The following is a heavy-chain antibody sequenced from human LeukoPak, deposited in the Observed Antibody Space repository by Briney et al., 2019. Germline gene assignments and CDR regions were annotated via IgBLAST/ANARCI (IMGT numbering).Heavy chain of an antibody. J-gene: IGHJ4*02. D-gene: IGHD2-15*01. CDR3: AKAKGIYCSDGSCFLDY. CDR1: GFTFNSYA. Sequence: GGSLRLSCAGSGFTFNSYAMSWVRQAPGKGLEWVCGIRGSGSETFYADSVKGRFTISRDNSINTLYLQMNSLRAEDTAVYYCAKAKGIYCSDGSCFLDYWGQGTLVTVSS. CDR2: IRGSGSET. V-gene: IGHV3-23*01.